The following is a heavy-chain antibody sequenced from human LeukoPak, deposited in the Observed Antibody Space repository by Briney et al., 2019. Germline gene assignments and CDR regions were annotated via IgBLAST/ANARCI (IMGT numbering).Heavy chain of an antibody. CDR2: INPSIGNK. J-gene: IGHJ6*02. CDR3: TRTQIFGVVTNYYYYYGMDV. CDR1: GYTFTNYY. V-gene: IGHV1-46*01. D-gene: IGHD3-3*01. Sequence: ASVKVSCMASGYTFTNYYAHGVRQAPGQGLEWMGIINPSIGNKSYAQNFQGSVTMTRDTSTNTLYMKLSSLRSEDTAVYYWTRTQIFGVVTNYYYYYGMDVWGQGTTVTVSS.